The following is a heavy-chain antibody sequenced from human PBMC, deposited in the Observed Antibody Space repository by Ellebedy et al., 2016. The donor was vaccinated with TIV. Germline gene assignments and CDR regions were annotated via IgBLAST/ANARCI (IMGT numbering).Heavy chain of an antibody. Sequence: GESLKISCAASGFTFSSYAMSWVRQAPGKGLEWVSAISVSGGSTYYADSVKGRFTISRDNSKNTLYLQMNSLRVEDTAVYYCTKGSQWLGRTCFDYWGQGTLVTVSS. V-gene: IGHV3-23*01. CDR1: GFTFSSYA. J-gene: IGHJ4*02. CDR3: TKGSQWLGRTCFDY. CDR2: ISVSGGST. D-gene: IGHD6-19*01.